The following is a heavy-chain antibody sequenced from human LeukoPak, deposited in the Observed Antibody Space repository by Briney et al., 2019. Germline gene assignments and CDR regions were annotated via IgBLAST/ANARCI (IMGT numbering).Heavy chain of an antibody. Sequence: GESLKISCKGSGYSFTSYWIGWVRQMPGKGLEWMGIIYPGDSDTRYSPSFQGQVTISADKSISTAYLQWSSLKASDTAMYYCARRDSSGWSRTSAFDIWGQGTMVTVSS. CDR1: GYSFTSYW. CDR2: IYPGDSDT. D-gene: IGHD6-19*01. V-gene: IGHV5-51*01. CDR3: ARRDSSGWSRTSAFDI. J-gene: IGHJ3*02.